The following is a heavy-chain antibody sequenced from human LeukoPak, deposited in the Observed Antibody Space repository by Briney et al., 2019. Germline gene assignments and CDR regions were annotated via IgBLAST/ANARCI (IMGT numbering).Heavy chain of an antibody. V-gene: IGHV4-59*01. CDR2: IYYSGST. J-gene: IGHJ4*02. CDR3: ARYVWGSYPTFEDY. CDR1: GGSISSYY. D-gene: IGHD3-16*02. Sequence: SETLSLTCTVSGGSISSYYWSWIRQPPGKGLEWIGYIYYSGSTNYNPSLKSRVTISVDTSKNQFSLKLSSVTAADTAVYYCARYVWGSYPTFEDYWGGGTLVTVSS.